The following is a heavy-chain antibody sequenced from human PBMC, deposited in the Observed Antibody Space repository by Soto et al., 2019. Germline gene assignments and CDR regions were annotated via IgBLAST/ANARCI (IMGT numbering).Heavy chain of an antibody. V-gene: IGHV2-5*02. Sequence: QITLKESGPTLVEPTEALALTCSFSGFSLTKSPVGVGWFRQPPGKALEWLAVIYWDGDKRYNPSLKTRITMTKDTSRNQVALTMTDMDPKDTATYFCAHRLGGSSWNDGFFDFWGQGFPVTVS. D-gene: IGHD1-1*01. CDR1: GFSLTKSPVG. CDR3: AHRLGGSSWNDGFFDF. CDR2: IYWDGDK. J-gene: IGHJ4*02.